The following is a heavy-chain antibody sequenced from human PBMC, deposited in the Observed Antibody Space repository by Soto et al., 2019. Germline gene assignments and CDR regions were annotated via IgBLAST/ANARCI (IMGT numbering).Heavy chain of an antibody. CDR2: ISGGGEYV. CDR1: GFTFSNYG. J-gene: IGHJ6*02. D-gene: IGHD6-13*01. Sequence: EMKLVESGGGLVKPGGSLRLSCAASGFTFSNYGMNWARQSPGKGLEWVSSISGGGEYVGYADSLKGRLTISRDNAKKSLYLQLNRLTADDTAVYYCATDGAAGAAMGVWGQGTTVTVSS. CDR3: ATDGAAGAAMGV. V-gene: IGHV3-21*02.